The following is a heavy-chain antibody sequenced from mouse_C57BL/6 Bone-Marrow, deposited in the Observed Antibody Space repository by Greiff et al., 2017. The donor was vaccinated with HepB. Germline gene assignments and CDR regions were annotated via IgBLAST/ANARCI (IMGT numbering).Heavy chain of an antibody. V-gene: IGHV1-39*01. CDR1: GYSFTDYN. D-gene: IGHD1-1*01. CDR2: INPNYGTT. CDR3: ATNYYGSTDYAMDY. Sequence: EVQLQQSGPELVKPGASVKISCKASGYSFTDYNMNWVKQSNGKSLEWIGVINPNYGTTSYNQNFKGKATLTVDQSSSTAYMQLNSLTSEDSAVYYCATNYYGSTDYAMDYWGQGTSVTVSS. J-gene: IGHJ4*01.